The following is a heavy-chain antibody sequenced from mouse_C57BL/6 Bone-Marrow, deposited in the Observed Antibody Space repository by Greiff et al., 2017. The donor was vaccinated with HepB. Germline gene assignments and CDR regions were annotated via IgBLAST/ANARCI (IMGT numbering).Heavy chain of an antibody. CDR3: ARSFITTVVNWYFDV. V-gene: IGHV1-85*01. J-gene: IGHJ1*03. D-gene: IGHD1-1*01. CDR2: IYPRDGST. Sequence: VQLQQSGPELVKPGASVKLSCKASGYTFTSYDINWVKQRPGQGLEWIGWIYPRDGSTKYNEKFKGKATLTVDTSSSTAYMELHSLTSEDSAVYFCARSFITTVVNWYFDVWGTGTTVTVSS. CDR1: GYTFTSYD.